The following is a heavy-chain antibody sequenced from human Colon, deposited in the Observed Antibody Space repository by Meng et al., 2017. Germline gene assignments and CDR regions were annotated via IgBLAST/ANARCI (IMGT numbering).Heavy chain of an antibody. Sequence: QGRLQQWGAGLLKPSETLSLTCAVYGGSFSGYYWSWIRQPPGKGLEWIGEINHSGSTNYNPSLKSRVTISVDTSKNQFSLKLSSVTAADTAVYYCARRVRGVISWFDPWGQGTLVTVSS. CDR1: GGSFSGYY. D-gene: IGHD3-10*01. CDR2: INHSGST. J-gene: IGHJ5*02. CDR3: ARRVRGVISWFDP. V-gene: IGHV4-34*01.